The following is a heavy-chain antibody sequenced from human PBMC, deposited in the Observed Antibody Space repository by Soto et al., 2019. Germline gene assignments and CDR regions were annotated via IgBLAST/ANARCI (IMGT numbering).Heavy chain of an antibody. V-gene: IGHV1-2*04. J-gene: IGHJ4*02. Sequence: ASVKVSCKASGYTFTGYYMHWVRQAPGQGLEWMGWINPNSGGTNYAQKFQGWVTMTGDTSISTAYMELSRLRSDDTAVYYCAREQSSGAVSTSFDYWGQGTLVTVSS. D-gene: IGHD6-19*01. CDR3: AREQSSGAVSTSFDY. CDR1: GYTFTGYY. CDR2: INPNSGGT.